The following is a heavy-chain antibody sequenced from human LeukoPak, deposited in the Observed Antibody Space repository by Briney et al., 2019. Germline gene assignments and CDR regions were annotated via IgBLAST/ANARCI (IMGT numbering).Heavy chain of an antibody. CDR3: TRNDYDYVWGSLNP. CDR1: GFTFSVVG. CDR2: LRSEANSYTT. V-gene: IGHV3-73*01. J-gene: IGHJ5*02. Sequence: GGYVRLSCAAAGFTFSVVGMGWVRPGSGEGLEWVGCLRSEANSYTTAYAASVKGRLTISRKDSSNTASLQMNSLKTEDTAVYYCTRNDYDYVWGSLNPWGQGTLVTVSS. D-gene: IGHD3-16*01.